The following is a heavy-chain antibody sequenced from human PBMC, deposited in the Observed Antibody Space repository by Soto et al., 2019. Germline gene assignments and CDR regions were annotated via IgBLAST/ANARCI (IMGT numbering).Heavy chain of an antibody. D-gene: IGHD2-2*01. Sequence: VSLRLSCAASGFTFSSYAMSWVRQAPGKGLEWVSAISGSGGSTYYADSVKGRFTISRDNSKNTLYLQMNSLRAEDTAVYYCAKVWCSSTSCPGYYYYYGMDVWGQGTTVTVSS. CDR1: GFTFSSYA. CDR3: AKVWCSSTSCPGYYYYYGMDV. V-gene: IGHV3-23*01. CDR2: ISGSGGST. J-gene: IGHJ6*02.